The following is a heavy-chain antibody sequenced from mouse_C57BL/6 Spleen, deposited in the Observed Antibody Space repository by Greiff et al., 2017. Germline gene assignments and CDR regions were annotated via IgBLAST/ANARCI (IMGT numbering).Heavy chain of an antibody. J-gene: IGHJ2*01. Sequence: QVQLQQSGAELVRPGASVTLSCKASGYTFTDYEMHWVKQTPVHGLEWIGAIDPETGGTAYNQKFKGKAILTADKSSSTAYMERRSLTSEDSAVYYCTREGVGAYYFDYWGQGTTLTVSS. CDR2: IDPETGGT. CDR1: GYTFTDYE. V-gene: IGHV1-15*01. CDR3: TREGVGAYYFDY. D-gene: IGHD1-1*02.